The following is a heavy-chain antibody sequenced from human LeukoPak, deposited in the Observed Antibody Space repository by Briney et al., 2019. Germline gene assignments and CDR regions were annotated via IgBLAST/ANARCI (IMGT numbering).Heavy chain of an antibody. CDR2: ISGSGGST. CDR3: AKINYGSGIDY. Sequence: PWGSLRLSCTSSGFTSSRDGMEWGCQASRKGLEWVSAISGSGGSTYYAASVQGRFTISRDNSKNTLYLQMNSLRAEDTAVYYCAKINYGSGIDYWGQGSLVTVSS. J-gene: IGHJ4*02. D-gene: IGHD3-10*01. CDR1: GFTSSRDG. V-gene: IGHV3-23*01.